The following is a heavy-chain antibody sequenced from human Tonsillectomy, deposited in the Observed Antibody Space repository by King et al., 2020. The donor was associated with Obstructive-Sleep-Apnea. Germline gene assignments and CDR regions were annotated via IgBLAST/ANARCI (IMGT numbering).Heavy chain of an antibody. CDR2: IYYSGGT. J-gene: IGHJ6*02. Sequence: QLQESGPGLVKPSETLSLTCTVSSVSVSRDSYYWTWIRQAPGKGLEGIVYIYYSGGTNYNPPLKKLLTISVYKSQNHLARKVSSVTAADTAVYYCASLYSGGNTHYHYYGMDVWGQGTTVTVSS. V-gene: IGHV4-61*01. CDR3: ASLYSGGNTHYHYYGMDV. D-gene: IGHD4-23*01. CDR1: SVSVSRDSYY.